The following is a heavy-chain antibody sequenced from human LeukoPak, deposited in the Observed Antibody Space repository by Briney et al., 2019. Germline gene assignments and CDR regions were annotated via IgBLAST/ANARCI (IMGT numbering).Heavy chain of an antibody. V-gene: IGHV1-69*04. CDR2: IIPILGIA. J-gene: IGHJ3*02. D-gene: IGHD5-18*01. CDR3: ARDLFGVGGYGFMGGAFDI. CDR1: GGTFSSYA. Sequence: GASVKVSCKASGGTFSSYAISWVRQAPGQGLEWMGRIIPILGIANYAQRFQGRVTITADKSTSTAYMELSSLRSEDTAVHYCARDLFGVGGYGFMGGAFDIWGQGTMVTVSS.